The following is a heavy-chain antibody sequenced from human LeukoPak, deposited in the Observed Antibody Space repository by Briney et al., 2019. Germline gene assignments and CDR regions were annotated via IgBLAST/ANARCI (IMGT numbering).Heavy chain of an antibody. J-gene: IGHJ4*02. D-gene: IGHD6-6*01. CDR2: IYYSGST. CDR3: ARHRAYSSSSPFDY. CDR1: GGSISSRSCC. Sequence: SETLSLTCTVSGGSISSRSCCWGWIRQPPGKGLEWIGTIYYSGSTYYNPSLKSRVTISVDTSKNQFSLRLSSMTAADTAVYYCARHRAYSSSSPFDYWGQGTLVTVSS. V-gene: IGHV4-39*01.